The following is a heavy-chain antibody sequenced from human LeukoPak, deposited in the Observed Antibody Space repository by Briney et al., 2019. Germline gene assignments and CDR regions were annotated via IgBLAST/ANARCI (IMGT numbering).Heavy chain of an antibody. D-gene: IGHD6-13*01. Sequence: GGSLRLSCAASAFTFSDYTMNWVRQAPGKGLEWVSSFSTTGTYIYYADSVKGRFTISRDNAKNSLYLQMNSLRAEDTALYYCARSLAAGGMCFDSWGQGTLVTVSS. V-gene: IGHV3-21*01. CDR2: FSTTGTYI. J-gene: IGHJ4*02. CDR3: ARSLAAGGMCFDS. CDR1: AFTFSDYT.